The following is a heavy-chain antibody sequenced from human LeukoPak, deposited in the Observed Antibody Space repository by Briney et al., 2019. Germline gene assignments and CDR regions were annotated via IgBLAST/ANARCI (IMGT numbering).Heavy chain of an antibody. V-gene: IGHV3-9*01. CDR1: GFTFDDYA. CDR2: ISWNSGSI. CDR3: AKGFEVLWFGELFDY. J-gene: IGHJ4*02. D-gene: IGHD3-10*01. Sequence: GGSLRLSCAASGFTFDDYAMHWVRQAPGKGLEWVSGISWNSGSIGYADSVKGRFIISRDNAKNSLYLQMNSLRAEDTALYYCAKGFEVLWFGELFDYWGQGTLVTVSS.